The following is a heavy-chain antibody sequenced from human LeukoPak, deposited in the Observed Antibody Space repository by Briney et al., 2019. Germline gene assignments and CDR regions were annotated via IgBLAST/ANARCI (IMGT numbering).Heavy chain of an antibody. V-gene: IGHV3-23*01. CDR1: GFTFSSYA. D-gene: IGHD2-2*01. CDR3: AKPIVVVPAALDTFDY. Sequence: GGSLRLSCAASGFTFSSYAMSWVRQAPGKGLEWVSAISGSGGSTYYADSVKGRFTISRDNSKNALYLQMNSLRAEDTAVYYCAKPIVVVPAALDTFDYWGQGTLVTVSS. CDR2: ISGSGGST. J-gene: IGHJ4*02.